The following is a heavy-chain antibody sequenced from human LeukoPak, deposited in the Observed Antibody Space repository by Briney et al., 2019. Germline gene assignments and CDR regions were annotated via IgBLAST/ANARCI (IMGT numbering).Heavy chain of an antibody. Sequence: SGGSLRLSCAASGFTVSSNEMSWVRQAPGKGLEWVSSISGGSTYYADSRKGRFTISRDNSKNTLHLQMNSLRAEDTAVYYCARDDAGIAAAGMAFDYWGQGTLVTVSS. CDR1: GFTVSSNE. CDR3: ARDDAGIAAAGMAFDY. CDR2: ISGGST. D-gene: IGHD6-13*01. V-gene: IGHV3-38-3*01. J-gene: IGHJ4*02.